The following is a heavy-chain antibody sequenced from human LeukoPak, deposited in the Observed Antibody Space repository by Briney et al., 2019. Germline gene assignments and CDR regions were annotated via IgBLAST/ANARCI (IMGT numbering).Heavy chain of an antibody. V-gene: IGHV4-59*01. J-gene: IGHJ4*02. Sequence: SETLSLTCTVSASISSYYWSWIRHPPGKGLEWIGYIYYTGSTNYNPSLKSRVTISLDTSKNQLSLELSSVTAADTAVYYCARSYWNYVNYWGQGTQVTVSS. CDR1: ASISSYY. CDR3: ARSYWNYVNY. CDR2: IYYTGST. D-gene: IGHD1-7*01.